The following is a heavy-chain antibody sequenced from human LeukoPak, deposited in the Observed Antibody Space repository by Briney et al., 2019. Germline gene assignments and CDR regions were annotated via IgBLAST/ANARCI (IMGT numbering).Heavy chain of an antibody. D-gene: IGHD2-2*02. CDR2: IYYSGST. Sequence: SQTLSLTCTVSGGSISSSSYYWGWIRQPPGKGLEWIGSIYYSGSTYYNPSLKSRVTISIDTSKNQFSLKLSSVTAADTAVYYCARQALPAAIQGPDNWFDPWGQGTLVTVSS. CDR3: ARQALPAAIQGPDNWFDP. CDR1: GGSISSSSYY. V-gene: IGHV4-39*01. J-gene: IGHJ5*02.